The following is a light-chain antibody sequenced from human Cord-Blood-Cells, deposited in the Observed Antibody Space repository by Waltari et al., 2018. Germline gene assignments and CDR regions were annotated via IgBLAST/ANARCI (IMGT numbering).Light chain of an antibody. CDR2: GAS. CDR1: QSVSSSY. Sequence: EIVLMQSPGTLSLSPGERATLSCRASQSVSSSYLAWYQQKPGQAPRLLIYGASSRATGIPDRFSGSGSGTDFTLTISRLEPEDFAVYYCQQYGSFGPGTKVDIK. J-gene: IGKJ3*01. V-gene: IGKV3-20*01. CDR3: QQYGS.